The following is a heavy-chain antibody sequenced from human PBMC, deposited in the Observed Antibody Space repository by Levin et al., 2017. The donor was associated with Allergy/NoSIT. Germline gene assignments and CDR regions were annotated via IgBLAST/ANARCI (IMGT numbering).Heavy chain of an antibody. D-gene: IGHD2-8*02. CDR3: ARDGGCTGGVCYENLFDY. Sequence: SETLSLTCAVSGGSISSSNWWSWVRQPPGKGLEWIGYIYYSGSTYYNPSLKSRVTISVDTSKNQFSLKLSSVTAADTAVYYCARDGGCTGGVCYENLFDYWGQGTLVTVSS. J-gene: IGHJ4*02. V-gene: IGHV4-4*02. CDR1: GGSISSSNW. CDR2: IYYSGST.